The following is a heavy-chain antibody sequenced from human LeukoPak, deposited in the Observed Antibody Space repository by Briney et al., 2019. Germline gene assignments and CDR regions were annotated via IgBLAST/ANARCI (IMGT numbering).Heavy chain of an antibody. CDR2: ISSSSSTI. CDR3: ARDRYSNYVFWFDP. CDR1: GFTFSSYS. Sequence: GGSLRLSCAASGFTFSSYSMNWVRQAPGKGLEWVSYISSSSSTIYYAGSVKGRFTISRDNAKNSLYLQMNSLRAEDTAVYYCARDRYSNYVFWFDPWGQGTLVTVSS. J-gene: IGHJ5*02. D-gene: IGHD4-11*01. V-gene: IGHV3-48*01.